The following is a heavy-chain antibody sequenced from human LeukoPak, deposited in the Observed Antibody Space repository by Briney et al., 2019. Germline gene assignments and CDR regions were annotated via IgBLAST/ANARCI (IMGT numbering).Heavy chain of an antibody. Sequence: ASVNVSCKASSYTFTSYGISWVRQAPGQGLEWMGWISAYNGNTNYAQKLRGRVTMTTDTSTSTAYMELRSLRSDDTAVYYCARVRGSGGSWQFDYWGQGTLVTVSS. J-gene: IGHJ4*02. V-gene: IGHV1-18*01. CDR1: SYTFTSYG. D-gene: IGHD2-15*01. CDR3: ARVRGSGGSWQFDY. CDR2: ISAYNGNT.